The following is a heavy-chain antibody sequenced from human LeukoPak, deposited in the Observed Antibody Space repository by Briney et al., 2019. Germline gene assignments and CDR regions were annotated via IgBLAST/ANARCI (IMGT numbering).Heavy chain of an antibody. CDR3: AKDWGRRAVAGDAFDI. Sequence: GRSLRLSCAASGFTFSSYGMHWVRQAPGKGLEWVAVISYDGSNKYYADSVKGRFTISRDNSKNTLYLQMNSLRAEDTAVYYCAKDWGRRAVAGDAFDIWGQGTMVTVCS. CDR2: ISYDGSNK. CDR1: GFTFSSYG. D-gene: IGHD6-19*01. J-gene: IGHJ3*02. V-gene: IGHV3-30*18.